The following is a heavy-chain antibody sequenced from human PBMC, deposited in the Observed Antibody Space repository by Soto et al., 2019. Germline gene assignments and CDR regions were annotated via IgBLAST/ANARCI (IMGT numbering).Heavy chain of an antibody. J-gene: IGHJ6*02. D-gene: IGHD3-9*01. CDR2: ISYDGSNK. CDR1: GFTFSSYG. Sequence: QVQLVESGGGVVQPGRSLRLSCAASGFTFSSYGMHWVRQAPGKGLEWVAVISYDGSNKYYADSVKGRFTISRDNSKNTLYRQMNSLRAEDTVVYYLAKEGGVYDILPVSLNYSYYYGMDVWAKGPRSPSP. V-gene: IGHV3-30*18. CDR3: AKEGGVYDILPVSLNYSYYYGMDV.